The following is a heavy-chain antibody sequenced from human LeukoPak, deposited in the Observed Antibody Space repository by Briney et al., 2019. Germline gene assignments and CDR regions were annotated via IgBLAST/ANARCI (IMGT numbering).Heavy chain of an antibody. CDR3: ARRGVTMVRGARFDP. J-gene: IGHJ5*02. CDR2: IYYSGST. Sequence: SETLSLTCTVSGGSISSSSDYWGWIRQPPVKGLEWIGSIYYSGSTYYNPSLKSRVTISVDTSKNQFSLKLSSVTAADTAVYYCARRGVTMVRGARFDPWGQGTLVTVSS. CDR1: GGSISSSSDY. V-gene: IGHV4-39*01. D-gene: IGHD3-10*01.